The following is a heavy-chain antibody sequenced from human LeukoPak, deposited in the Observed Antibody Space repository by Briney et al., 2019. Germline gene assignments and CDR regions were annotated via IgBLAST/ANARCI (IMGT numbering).Heavy chain of an antibody. CDR2: ISAYNGNT. Sequence: GASVKVSCKASGYTFTSYGISWVRQAPGQGLEWMGWISAYNGNTNYAQKLQGRVTMTTDTSASTAYMELRSLRSDDTAVYYCASWVAYYYDSSGYLWSWGQGTLVTVSS. D-gene: IGHD3-22*01. V-gene: IGHV1-18*01. CDR3: ASWVAYYYDSSGYLWS. CDR1: GYTFTSYG. J-gene: IGHJ5*02.